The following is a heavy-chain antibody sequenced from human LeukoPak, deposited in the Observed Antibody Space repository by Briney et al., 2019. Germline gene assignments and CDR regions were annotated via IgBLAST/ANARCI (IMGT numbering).Heavy chain of an antibody. J-gene: IGHJ3*02. CDR1: GFKFNNYA. CDR2: ISYDGTYE. CDR3: TRGKLIVLVPAPI. Sequence: PGGSLRLSCAASGFKFNNYAMHWVRQAPGKGLEWVAVISYDGTYEDYADSVKGRFTISRDNSKNTLYLQMNSLRLEDTAIYYCTRGKLIVLVPAPIWGQGTMVTVSS. D-gene: IGHD2-2*01. V-gene: IGHV3-30-3*01.